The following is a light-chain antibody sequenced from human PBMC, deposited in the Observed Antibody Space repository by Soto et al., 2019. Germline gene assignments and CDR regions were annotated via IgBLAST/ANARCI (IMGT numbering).Light chain of an antibody. Sequence: EIVLTQSPATLSLSPGERATLSCRASQSVSSYLAWYQQKPGQAPRLLIYDASNRATGIPARFSGSGSVTDFTLTSSSIEPEDFSVYYCQQRSNRHTFGQGTKLEIK. J-gene: IGKJ2*01. CDR3: QQRSNRHT. CDR2: DAS. V-gene: IGKV3-11*01. CDR1: QSVSSY.